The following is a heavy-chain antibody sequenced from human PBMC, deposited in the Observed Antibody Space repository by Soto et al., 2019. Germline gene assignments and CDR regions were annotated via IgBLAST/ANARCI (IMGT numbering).Heavy chain of an antibody. CDR2: ISAYNGNT. CDR1: GYTFTSYG. Sequence: ASVKVSCKASGYTFTSYGISWVRQAPGQGLEWMGWISAYNGNTNYAQKLQGRVTMTTDTSTSTAYMELRSLRSDDTAVYYCARDRYDILTGYYIPGDYFDYWGQGTLVTVSS. V-gene: IGHV1-18*01. CDR3: ARDRYDILTGYYIPGDYFDY. J-gene: IGHJ4*02. D-gene: IGHD3-9*01.